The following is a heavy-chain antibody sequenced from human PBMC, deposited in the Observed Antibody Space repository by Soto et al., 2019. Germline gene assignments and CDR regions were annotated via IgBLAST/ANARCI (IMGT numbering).Heavy chain of an antibody. CDR3: AKASCTPPNWFDS. V-gene: IGHV3-23*01. CDR1: GFTFSSYA. J-gene: IGHJ5*01. D-gene: IGHD2-8*01. CDR2: ISGSGGST. Sequence: EVHLLESGGALVKPGGSLRLSCAASGFTFSSYAMSWVRQAPGKGQEWVSSISGSGGSTYYADSVQGRFTISRDNSKNMVYLQMNSLRAEDTGVYYCAKASCTPPNWFDSWGQGTLITVSS.